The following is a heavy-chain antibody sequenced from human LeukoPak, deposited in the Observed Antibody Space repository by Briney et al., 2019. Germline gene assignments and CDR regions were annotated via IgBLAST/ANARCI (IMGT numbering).Heavy chain of an antibody. CDR3: ARPNWNDPLSWFDP. CDR2: VSDTGRA. J-gene: IGHJ5*02. Sequence: SETLSLTCTVSGGSITGYYWTWIRQPAGKGLEWIGRVSDTGRAYYNPSLERRVTISLDTSKNQFSLKLSSVTAADTAVYYCARPNWNDPLSWFDPWGQGTLVTVSS. V-gene: IGHV4-4*07. CDR1: GGSITGYY. D-gene: IGHD1-1*01.